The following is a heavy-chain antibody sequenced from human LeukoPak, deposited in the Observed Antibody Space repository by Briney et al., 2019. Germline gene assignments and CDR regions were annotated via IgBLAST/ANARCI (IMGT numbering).Heavy chain of an antibody. Sequence: GASVKVSCKASGYTFTGYYMHWVRQAPGQGLEWMGWINPNSGGTNYAQKFQGRVTMTRDTSISTAYMELSRLRSDDTAVYYCARVSPGSSSGYFQHWGRGTLVTVSS. CDR3: ARVSPGSSSGYFQH. V-gene: IGHV1-2*02. CDR1: GYTFTGYY. J-gene: IGHJ1*01. D-gene: IGHD6-6*01. CDR2: INPNSGGT.